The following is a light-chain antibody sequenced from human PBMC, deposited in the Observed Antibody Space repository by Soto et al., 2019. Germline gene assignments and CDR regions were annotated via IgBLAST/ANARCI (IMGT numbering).Light chain of an antibody. Sequence: QSALTQPASVSGSPGQSITISCTGSSSDVGGNKYVSWYQQYPGKAPKLRICAVSNRPSGASNRVSGSKSGNTASLTISGLQAEDPAHYYGSAFRITTYVFSTGSKGTVL. J-gene: IGLJ1*01. CDR3: SAFRITTYV. CDR2: AVS. V-gene: IGLV2-14*01. CDR1: SSDVGGNKY.